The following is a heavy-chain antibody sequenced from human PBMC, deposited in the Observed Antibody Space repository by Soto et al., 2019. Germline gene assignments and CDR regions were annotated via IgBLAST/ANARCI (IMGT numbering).Heavy chain of an antibody. Sequence: GGSLRLSCAASGFTFSSYAMHWVRQAPGKGLEWVAVISYDGSDKYYADSVKGRFTISRDNSKNTLYLQMNSLRAEDTAVYYCARVGPGCSGGSCPETYYGMDVWGQGTTVTVSS. J-gene: IGHJ6*02. CDR2: ISYDGSDK. CDR1: GFTFSSYA. V-gene: IGHV3-30-3*01. D-gene: IGHD2-15*01. CDR3: ARVGPGCSGGSCPETYYGMDV.